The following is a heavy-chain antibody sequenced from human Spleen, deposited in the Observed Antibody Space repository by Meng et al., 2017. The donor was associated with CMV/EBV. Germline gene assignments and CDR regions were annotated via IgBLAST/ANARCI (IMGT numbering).Heavy chain of an antibody. V-gene: IGHV7-4-1*02. CDR3: ARQGWLRSADFDF. Sequence: QVQLVQSGSELKKPGASVKVSCKASGYTFTAYPMNWVRQAPGQGLEWMGWINTNTGNPTYAQGFTGRFVFSLDTAVSTTYLQISSLEADDTAVYYCARQGWLRSADFDFWGQGTLVTVSS. D-gene: IGHD5-12*01. CDR1: GYTFTAYP. CDR2: INTNTGNP. J-gene: IGHJ4*02.